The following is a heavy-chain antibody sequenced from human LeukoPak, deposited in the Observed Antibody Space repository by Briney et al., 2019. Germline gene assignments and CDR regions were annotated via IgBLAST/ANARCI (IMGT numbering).Heavy chain of an antibody. CDR1: GFTFSSYG. V-gene: IGHV3-7*04. D-gene: IGHD4-11*01. CDR2: INQDESEE. J-gene: IGHJ4*02. CDR3: ARDRGYSTFDF. Sequence: PGRSLRLSCAASGFTFSSYGMHWVRQAPGEGLEWVANINQDESEENFVDSVKGRFSISRDNAKRSVYLQMNSLRAEDTAMYYCARDRGYSTFDFWGQGTLVTVSS.